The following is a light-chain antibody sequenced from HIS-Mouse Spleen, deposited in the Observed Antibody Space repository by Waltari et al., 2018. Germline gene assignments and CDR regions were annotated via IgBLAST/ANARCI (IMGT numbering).Light chain of an antibody. CDR3: YSTDSSGNHRV. Sequence: SYELTPPPSVSVSPGPTARITCSGAALPKKYAYWYPQKSGQAPVLVIYEDSKRPSGIPERFYGSSSGTMATLTISGAQVEDEADYYCYSTDSSGNHRVFGGGTKLTVL. CDR1: ALPKKY. V-gene: IGLV3-10*01. CDR2: EDS. J-gene: IGLJ2*01.